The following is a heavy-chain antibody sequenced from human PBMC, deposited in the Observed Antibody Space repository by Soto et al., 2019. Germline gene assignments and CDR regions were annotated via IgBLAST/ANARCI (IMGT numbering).Heavy chain of an antibody. Sequence: AASVKVSCKASGYTLTSYAMHWVRQAPGQRLEWMGWINAGNGNTKYSQKFQGRVTITRDTSASTAYMELSSLRSEDTAVYYCARDRLPGWGYCSSTSCYRKPYGMDVWGQGTTVTVPS. D-gene: IGHD2-2*01. J-gene: IGHJ6*02. CDR2: INAGNGNT. CDR3: ARDRLPGWGYCSSTSCYRKPYGMDV. V-gene: IGHV1-3*01. CDR1: GYTLTSYA.